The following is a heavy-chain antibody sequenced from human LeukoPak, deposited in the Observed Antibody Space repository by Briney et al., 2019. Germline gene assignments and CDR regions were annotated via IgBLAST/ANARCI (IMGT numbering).Heavy chain of an antibody. CDR2: ISGSGGST. CDR1: GFTFSSYA. J-gene: IGHJ6*02. CDR3: AHFGEVTHYYGMDV. D-gene: IGHD3-16*01. Sequence: GGSLRLSCAASGFTFSSYALSWVRQAPGKGLEWVSAISGSGGSTYYADSVKGRFTISRDNSKNTLYLQMNSLRAEDTAVYYCAHFGEVTHYYGMDVWGQGTTVTVSS. V-gene: IGHV3-23*01.